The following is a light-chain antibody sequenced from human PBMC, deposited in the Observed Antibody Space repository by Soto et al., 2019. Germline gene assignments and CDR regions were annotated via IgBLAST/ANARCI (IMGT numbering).Light chain of an antibody. Sequence: DIQMTQSPSSLSASVGDRVTIICRASQSISSNLNWYQQKPGKAPKLLIYTAASLQSGVPSRFSGSGSGTDFTFTIASLQLEDFATYYCQQSNSLPPTFGQGTKV. CDR2: TAA. CDR3: QQSNSLPPT. V-gene: IGKV1-39*01. CDR1: QSISSN. J-gene: IGKJ1*01.